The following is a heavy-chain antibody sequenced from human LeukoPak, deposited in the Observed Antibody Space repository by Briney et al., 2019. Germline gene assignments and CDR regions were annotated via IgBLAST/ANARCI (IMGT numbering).Heavy chain of an antibody. Sequence: KPGGSLRLSCAASGFTFSSYSMNWVRQAPGKGLEWVSSISSSSSYIYYADSVKGRFTISRDNAKNSLYLQKNSLRAEDTAVYYCARLGTVAGHTFDYWGQGTLVTVSS. CDR3: ARLGTVAGHTFDY. V-gene: IGHV3-21*01. CDR1: GFTFSSYS. CDR2: ISSSSSYI. D-gene: IGHD6-19*01. J-gene: IGHJ4*02.